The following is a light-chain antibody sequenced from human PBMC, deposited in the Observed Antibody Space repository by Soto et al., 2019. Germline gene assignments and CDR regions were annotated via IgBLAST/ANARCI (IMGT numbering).Light chain of an antibody. V-gene: IGKV3-15*01. CDR3: QLYNNWLTWT. J-gene: IGKJ1*01. CDR1: QSVSRN. CDR2: GAS. Sequence: EIVMAQSPATLSVSPGERATLSCRASQSVSRNLAWYQQKPGQAPRLLIYGASTRATGIPARFSGSGSGTEFTLTISSLQSEDFAAYYCQLYNNWLTWTFGQGTKLEIK.